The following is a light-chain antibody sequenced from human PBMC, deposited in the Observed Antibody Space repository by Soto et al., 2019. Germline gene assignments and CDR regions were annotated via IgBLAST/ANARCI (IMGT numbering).Light chain of an antibody. Sequence: QSALTQPPSASGSPGQSVTISCTGTSSDIGGYNYVSWYQQHPGKALKLIIYEVNKRPSGVPDRFSGSKSGNTASLTVSGLQAEDEADYYCSSYAGSNSYVFGTGTKLTVL. CDR3: SSYAGSNSYV. V-gene: IGLV2-8*01. J-gene: IGLJ1*01. CDR1: SSDIGGYNY. CDR2: EVN.